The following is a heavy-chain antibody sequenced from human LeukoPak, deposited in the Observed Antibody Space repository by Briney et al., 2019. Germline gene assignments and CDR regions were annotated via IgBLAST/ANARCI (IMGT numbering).Heavy chain of an antibody. J-gene: IGHJ4*02. CDR1: GFTLTDYN. CDR3: ARGAAVALEL. Sequence: GGSLRLSCGASGFTLTDYNMHWVRQATGKGLEYVAFIRFDGTTEYYTDSVKGRFTMSRDKSKNTLYLQMNSLRGEDTAVYYCARGAAVALELWGQGTLVTVSS. CDR2: IRFDGTTE. V-gene: IGHV3-30*02. D-gene: IGHD6-19*01.